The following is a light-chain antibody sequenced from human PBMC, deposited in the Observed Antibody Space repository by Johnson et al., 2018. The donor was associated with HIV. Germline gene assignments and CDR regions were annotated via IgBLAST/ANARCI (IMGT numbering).Light chain of an antibody. CDR1: SSNIGNNY. CDR3: GTWDSSLSASYV. V-gene: IGLV1-51*01. J-gene: IGLJ1*01. CDR2: DNN. Sequence: QSVLTQPPSVSAAPGQKVTISCSGSSSNIGNNYVSWYQQLQGTAPNLLIYDNNKRPSGIPDRFSGSKSGTSATLGITGLQTGDEADYYCGTWDSSLSASYVFGTGTKVTVL.